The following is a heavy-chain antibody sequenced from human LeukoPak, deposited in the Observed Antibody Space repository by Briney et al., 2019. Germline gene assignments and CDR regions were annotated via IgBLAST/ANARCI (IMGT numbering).Heavy chain of an antibody. D-gene: IGHD2-2*01. CDR1: GYSINNYW. V-gene: IGHV5-51*01. CDR2: IYPGDSIT. CDR3: ARATSGYYFDF. Sequence: GESLKISCKGSGYSINNYWIGWVRQMPGKGLEWMGIIYPGDSITRYSPSFQGQVTISADKSISTTYLQWSTLKASDTAMYYCARATSGYYFDFWGQGTLVTLAS. J-gene: IGHJ4*02.